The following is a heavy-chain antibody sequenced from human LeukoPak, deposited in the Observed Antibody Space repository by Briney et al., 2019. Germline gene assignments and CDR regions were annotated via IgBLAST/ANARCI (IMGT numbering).Heavy chain of an antibody. J-gene: IGHJ6*03. CDR2: ISSSGSTI. CDR3: ARDSAHYYYYYMDV. CDR1: GFTFSDYY. Sequence: GGSLRLSCAASGFTFSDYYMSWIRQAPGKGLEGVSYISSSGSTIYYADSVKGRFTISRDNAKNSLYLQMNSLRAEDTAVYYCARDSAHYYYYYMDVWGKGTTVTISS. V-gene: IGHV3-11*01.